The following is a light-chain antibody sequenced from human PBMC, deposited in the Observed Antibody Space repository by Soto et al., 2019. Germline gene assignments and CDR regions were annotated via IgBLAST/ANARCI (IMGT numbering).Light chain of an antibody. CDR1: SSNIGSNY. V-gene: IGLV1-47*02. J-gene: IGLJ2*01. CDR2: SNK. Sequence: QSVLTQPPSASGTPGQRVTISCSGSSSNIGSNYVYWYQQLPGTAPKLLIYSNKQRPSGVPDRFSGSKSGTSASLAISGLRSEDEADYYCAAWDDSLSGGLFGGGTKLTVL. CDR3: AAWDDSLSGGL.